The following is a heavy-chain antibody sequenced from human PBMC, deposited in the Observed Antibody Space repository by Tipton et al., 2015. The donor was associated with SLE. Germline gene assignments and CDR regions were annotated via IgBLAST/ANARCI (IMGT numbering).Heavy chain of an antibody. V-gene: IGHV4-31*03. CDR3: ARVGDTAIVDY. CDR1: GASLSSGGHY. D-gene: IGHD5-18*01. J-gene: IGHJ4*02. Sequence: TLSLTCSVSGASLSSGGHYWSWIRQPPEKGLEGIGYIYFSGSTYYNPSLKSRVSISVDTSENQFSLNPRSMTAADTAVYYCARVGDTAIVDYWGQGTLVTVSS. CDR2: IYFSGST.